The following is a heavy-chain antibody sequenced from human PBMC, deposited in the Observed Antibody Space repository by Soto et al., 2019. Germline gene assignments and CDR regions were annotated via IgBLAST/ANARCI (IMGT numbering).Heavy chain of an antibody. Sequence: ASVKVSCKASGYTVTSYAMHWVRQAPGQRLEWMGWINACNGNTKYSQKFQGRVTITRDTSASTAYMELSSLRSEDTAGYYCVRTMPGVLYYFDYWGQGTLVTVSS. V-gene: IGHV1-3*01. CDR3: VRTMPGVLYYFDY. J-gene: IGHJ4*02. D-gene: IGHD2-2*01. CDR1: GYTVTSYA. CDR2: INACNGNT.